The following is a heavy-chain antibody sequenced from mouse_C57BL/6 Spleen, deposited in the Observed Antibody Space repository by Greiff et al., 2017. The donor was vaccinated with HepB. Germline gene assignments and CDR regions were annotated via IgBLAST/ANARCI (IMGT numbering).Heavy chain of an antibody. CDR3: AREVDYRNYPFAY. CDR2: IYPGDGDT. CDR1: GYAFSSYW. J-gene: IGHJ3*01. Sequence: QVQLQQSGAELVKPGASVKISCKASGYAFSSYWMNWVKQRPGKGLEWIGQIYPGDGDTNYNGKFKGKATLTADKSSSTAYMQLSSLTSEDSAVYFCAREVDYRNYPFAYGGQGTLVTVSA. V-gene: IGHV1-80*01. D-gene: IGHD2-1*01.